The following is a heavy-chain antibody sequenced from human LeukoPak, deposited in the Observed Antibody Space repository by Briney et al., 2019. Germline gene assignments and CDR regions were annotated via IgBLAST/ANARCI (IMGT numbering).Heavy chain of an antibody. J-gene: IGHJ4*02. D-gene: IGHD2-21*02. Sequence: GGSLRLSCAASGFTFSSYAMSWVRQAPGKGLEWVSTISDNGGSTFYADSVKGRFTISRDNSKDTLFLQMHSLRPGDTAVYYCVREDTPATANYWGQGTLVTISS. CDR2: ISDNGGST. CDR3: VREDTPATANY. CDR1: GFTFSSYA. V-gene: IGHV3-23*01.